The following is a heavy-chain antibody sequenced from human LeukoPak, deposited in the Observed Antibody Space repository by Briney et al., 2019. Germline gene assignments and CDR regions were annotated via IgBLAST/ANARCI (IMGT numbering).Heavy chain of an antibody. CDR1: GFTFSSYW. CDR2: IKQDGSEK. V-gene: IGHV3-7*01. D-gene: IGHD3-22*01. J-gene: IGHJ4*02. CDR3: ARESGYYDSSGYYFHFDY. Sequence: PGGSLRLSCAASGFTFSSYWMSWVRQAPGKGLEWVANIKQDGSEKYYVDSVKGRFTISRDNAKNSLYLQMNGLRAEDTAVYYCARESGYYDSSGYYFHFDYWGQGTLVTVSS.